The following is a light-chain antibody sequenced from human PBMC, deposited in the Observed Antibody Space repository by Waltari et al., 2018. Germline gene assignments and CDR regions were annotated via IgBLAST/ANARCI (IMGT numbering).Light chain of an antibody. V-gene: IGKV3-15*01. CDR2: GAS. J-gene: IGKJ2*01. CDR1: QSISRN. CDR3: QQYNNWRT. Sequence: EVLMTQSPATLSVSPGERATLSCRASQSISRNLAWYQEKPGQAPRRLIYGASTRAPGIPARFSGSGSGTDFTLSISSLQSEDVAVYYCQQYNNWRTFGQGTKLEMK.